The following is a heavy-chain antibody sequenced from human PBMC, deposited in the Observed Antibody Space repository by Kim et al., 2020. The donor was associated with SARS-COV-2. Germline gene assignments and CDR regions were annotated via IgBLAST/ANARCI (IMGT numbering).Heavy chain of an antibody. J-gene: IGHJ4*02. Sequence: SVKVSCKASGGTFSSYAISWVRQAPGQGLEWMGGIIPIFGTANYAQKFQGRVTITADESTSTAYMELSSLRSEDTAVYYCAGGSSEPPYVDYWGQGTLVTVSS. CDR2: IIPIFGTA. CDR3: AGGSSEPPYVDY. D-gene: IGHD2-15*01. V-gene: IGHV1-69*13. CDR1: GGTFSSYA.